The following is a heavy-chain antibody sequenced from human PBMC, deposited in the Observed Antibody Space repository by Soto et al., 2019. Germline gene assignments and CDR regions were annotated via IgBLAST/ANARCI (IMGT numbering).Heavy chain of an antibody. CDR2: IYYSGST. CDR3: ARHEAGWYFDS. D-gene: IGHD6-25*01. V-gene: IGHV4-39*01. J-gene: IGHJ4*02. CDR1: RGSISVGTNY. Sequence: LXLTCTVSRGSISVGTNYWAWIRQPPGKGLEWIANIYYSGSTFYNPSLKSRVTISLDTSKNQFSLKLRSVTAADTAVYYCARHEAGWYFDSWGQGTLVTVSS.